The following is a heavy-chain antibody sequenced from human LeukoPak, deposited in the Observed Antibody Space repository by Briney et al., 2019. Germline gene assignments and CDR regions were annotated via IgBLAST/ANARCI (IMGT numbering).Heavy chain of an antibody. D-gene: IGHD3-16*01. CDR1: GFTFSSYG. J-gene: IGHJ4*02. Sequence: GGSLRLSCAASGFTFSSYGMHWVRQAPGKGLEWVAVIWYDGSNKYYADSVKGRFTISRDNSKNTLYLQMNGPRAEDTAVYYCARDRGGVDYWGQGTLVTVSS. CDR3: ARDRGGVDY. V-gene: IGHV3-33*01. CDR2: IWYDGSNK.